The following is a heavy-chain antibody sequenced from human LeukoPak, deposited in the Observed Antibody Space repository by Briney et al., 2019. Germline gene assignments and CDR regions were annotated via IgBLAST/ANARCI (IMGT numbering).Heavy chain of an antibody. V-gene: IGHV3-23*01. J-gene: IGHJ4*02. CDR2: ISSSGGST. CDR1: GFTFSSYA. D-gene: IGHD2-2*01. Sequence: PGGSLRLSCAASGFTFSSYAMSWVRQAPGKGLEWVSAISSSGGSTYYADSVKGRITISRDNSKNTLYLQMNSLRAEDTAVYNRAKDLGYCSSTTCYFDYWGQGTLVTVSS. CDR3: AKDLGYCSSTTCYFDY.